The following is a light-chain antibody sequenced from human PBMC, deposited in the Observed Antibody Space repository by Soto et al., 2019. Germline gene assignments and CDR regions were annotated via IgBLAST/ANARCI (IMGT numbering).Light chain of an antibody. Sequence: DIEMTQSPSSLSASVGDRVTITCRASQGISSYFAWYQQKPGQAPKLLIYAASSLQTGVPSRFSGSGSGTDFTLTISSLQTEDFATYYCQQYYSHPWTFGQGTKVDIK. CDR2: AAS. V-gene: IGKV1-27*01. J-gene: IGKJ1*01. CDR3: QQYYSHPWT. CDR1: QGISSY.